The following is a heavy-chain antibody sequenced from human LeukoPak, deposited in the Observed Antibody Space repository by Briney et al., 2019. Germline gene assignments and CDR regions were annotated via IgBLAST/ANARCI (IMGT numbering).Heavy chain of an antibody. CDR3: ASHGYNSFDY. CDR2: MYYSGST. V-gene: IGHV4-59*01. Sequence: SETLSLTCSVSGGSISRDYWSWIRQPPGKGLEWIGYMYYSGSTNFNPSLKTRVTISVDTSKNHFSLKMSSVTAVDTAVYYCASHGYNSFDYWGQGTLVTVSS. CDR1: GGSISRDY. J-gene: IGHJ4*02. D-gene: IGHD5-24*01.